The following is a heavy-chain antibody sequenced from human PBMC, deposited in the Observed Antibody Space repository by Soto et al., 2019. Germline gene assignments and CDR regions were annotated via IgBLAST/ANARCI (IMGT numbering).Heavy chain of an antibody. D-gene: IGHD2-2*01. CDR3: AREGVPAYYYYGMDV. CDR2: IYYSGST. J-gene: IGHJ6*02. V-gene: IGHV4-30-4*01. Sequence: SETLSLTCTVSGGSISSGDYYWSWIRQPPGKGLEWIGYIYYSGSTYYNPSLKSRVTISVDTSKNQFSLKLSSVTAADTAVYYCAREGVPAYYYYGMDVWGQGTTVTVYS. CDR1: GGSISSGDYY.